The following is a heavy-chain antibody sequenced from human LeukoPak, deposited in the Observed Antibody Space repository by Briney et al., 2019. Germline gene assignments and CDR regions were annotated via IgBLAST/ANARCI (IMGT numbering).Heavy chain of an antibody. J-gene: IGHJ5*02. V-gene: IGHV4-39*01. CDR2: IYYSGST. CDR3: ARHYDYVWGSYRYENWFDP. D-gene: IGHD3-16*02. CDR1: GGSISSSSYY. Sequence: PSETLSLTCTVSGGSISSSSYYWGWILQPPGKGLEWIGSIYYSGSTYYNPSLKSRVTISVDTSKNQFSLKLSSVTAADTAVYYCARHYDYVWGSYRYENWFDPWGQGTLVTVSS.